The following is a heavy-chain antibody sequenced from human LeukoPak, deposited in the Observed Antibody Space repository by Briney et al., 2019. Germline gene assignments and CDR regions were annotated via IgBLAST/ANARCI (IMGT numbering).Heavy chain of an antibody. J-gene: IGHJ5*02. CDR3: ARGPSGDYVWGSYRYTSFDP. V-gene: IGHV1-18*01. D-gene: IGHD3-16*02. CDR2: ISAYNGNT. CDR1: GYTFTSYG. Sequence: ASVKVSCKASGYTFTSYGISWVRQAPGQGLEWMGWISAYNGNTNYAQELQGRVTMTTDTSTSTAYMELRSLRSDDTAVYYCARGPSGDYVWGSYRYTSFDPWGQGTLVTVSS.